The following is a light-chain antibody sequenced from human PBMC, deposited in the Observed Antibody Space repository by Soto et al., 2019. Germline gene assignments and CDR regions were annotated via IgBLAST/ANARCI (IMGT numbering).Light chain of an antibody. V-gene: IGKV1-39*01. CDR2: AAS. J-gene: IGKJ5*01. Sequence: IKMTQSPSSLSATVGDRVSITCQTSQSIGSHLNWYQQKPGKAPNLLCYAASTLQSGVPSRFSGSGSGTDFTLTIRSLQPEDFATYYCQQSYTTPITFGQGTRLEI. CDR1: QSIGSH. CDR3: QQSYTTPIT.